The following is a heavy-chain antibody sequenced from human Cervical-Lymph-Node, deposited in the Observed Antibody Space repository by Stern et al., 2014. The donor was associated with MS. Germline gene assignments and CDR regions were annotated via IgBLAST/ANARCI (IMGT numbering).Heavy chain of an antibody. J-gene: IGHJ4*02. Sequence: VQLVQSGAEVKKPGSSVKVSCKASGGTFSSYAISWVRQAPGQGLEWMGGIIPIFGTANYAQKFQGRVTITADKSTSTAYMELSSLRSEDTAVYYCARGPTYYYDSSGSSYYFDYWGQGTLVTVSS. V-gene: IGHV1-69*06. CDR3: ARGPTYYYDSSGSSYYFDY. CDR1: GGTFSSYA. CDR2: IIPIFGTA. D-gene: IGHD3-22*01.